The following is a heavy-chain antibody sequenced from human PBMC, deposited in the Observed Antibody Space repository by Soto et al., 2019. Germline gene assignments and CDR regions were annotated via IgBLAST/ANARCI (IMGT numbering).Heavy chain of an antibody. J-gene: IGHJ4*02. CDR3: AKMTSSGWYDPVFH. V-gene: IGHV3-11*01. CDR2: ISGTSSNI. CDR1: GFSFRDYY. D-gene: IGHD6-19*01. Sequence: QVQLVESGGGLVKTRGSLRLSCVASGFSFRDYYMSWVRQAPGKGLEWIAYISGTSSNIYYADSVKGRFTISRDNAENSVFLQMNNLRAEDTARYYCAKMTSSGWYDPVFHWGQGTLVTVSS.